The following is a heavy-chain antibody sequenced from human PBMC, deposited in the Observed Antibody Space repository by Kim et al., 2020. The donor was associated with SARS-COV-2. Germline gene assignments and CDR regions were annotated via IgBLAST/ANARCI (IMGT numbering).Heavy chain of an antibody. CDR2: IYYSGST. CDR1: GGSISSGGYY. Sequence: SETLSLTCTVSGGSISSGGYYWSWIRQHPGKGLEWIGYIYYSGSTYYNPSLKSRVTISVDTSKNQFSLKLSSVTAADTAVYYCARADGFQQQLALFDYWGQGTLVTVSS. CDR3: ARADGFQQQLALFDY. V-gene: IGHV4-31*03. J-gene: IGHJ4*02. D-gene: IGHD6-13*01.